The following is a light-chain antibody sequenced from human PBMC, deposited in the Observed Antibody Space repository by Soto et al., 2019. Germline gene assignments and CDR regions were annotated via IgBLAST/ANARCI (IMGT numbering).Light chain of an antibody. CDR3: SSYTRSSTTDVV. J-gene: IGLJ2*01. CDR2: DVS. V-gene: IGLV2-14*01. Sequence: QSALTQPASVSGSPGHSITISCTGTTSDVGGYNYVSWYQQHPGKAPKLMIYDVSNRHSGVSNRFSGSKSGNTASMTISGRPAEDEADYYCSSYTRSSTTDVVFCGGTKLTV. CDR1: TSDVGGYNY.